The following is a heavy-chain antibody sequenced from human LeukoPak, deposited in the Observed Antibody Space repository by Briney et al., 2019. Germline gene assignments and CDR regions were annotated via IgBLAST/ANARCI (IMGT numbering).Heavy chain of an antibody. D-gene: IGHD6-13*01. CDR2: IGGSGGST. CDR3: AKDEAPAAGIWNYYSGMDV. J-gene: IGHJ6*02. CDR1: GFTFSSYA. Sequence: PGGSLRLSCVASGFTFSSYAMSWVRQAPGKGLEWVSAIGGSGGSTYYADSVKGRFTVSRDDFKNTLYLQMNSLRVEDTAVYYCAKDEAPAAGIWNYYSGMDVWGRGTTVTVSS. V-gene: IGHV3-23*01.